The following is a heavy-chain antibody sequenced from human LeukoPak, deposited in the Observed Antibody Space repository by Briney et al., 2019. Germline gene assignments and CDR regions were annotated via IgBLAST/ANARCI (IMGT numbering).Heavy chain of an antibody. V-gene: IGHV3-66*01. D-gene: IGHD5-12*01. J-gene: IGHJ3*02. CDR2: IYSGGST. CDR1: GFTVSSNY. CDR3: ARDRVATIFLRSEDAFDI. Sequence: PGGSLRLSCAASGFTVSSNYMSWVRQAPGKGLEWVSVIYSGGSTYYADSVKGRFTISRDNSKNTLYLQMNSLRAEDTAVYYCARDRVATIFLRSEDAFDIWGQGTMVTVSS.